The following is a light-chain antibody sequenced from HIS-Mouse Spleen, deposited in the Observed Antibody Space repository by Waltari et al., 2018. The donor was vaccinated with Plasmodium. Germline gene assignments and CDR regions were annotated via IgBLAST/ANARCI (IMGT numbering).Light chain of an antibody. CDR3: QQYDNLPLT. Sequence: DIQMTQSPSSLSASLGDRVTITCQASQDISNYLNWYQQKPGKAPKLLIYDASNLETGVPSRFSGSGSGTDFTSTISSLQPEDIATYYCQQYDNLPLTFGGGTKVEIK. J-gene: IGKJ4*01. V-gene: IGKV1-33*01. CDR2: DAS. CDR1: QDISNY.